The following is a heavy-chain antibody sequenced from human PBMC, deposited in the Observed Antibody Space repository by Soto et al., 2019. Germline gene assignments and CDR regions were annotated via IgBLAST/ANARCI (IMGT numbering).Heavy chain of an antibody. CDR2: IYYSGST. V-gene: IGHV4-59*01. D-gene: IGHD2-21*01. CDR3: ARGNIVASH. CDR1: GGSISSYY. Sequence: SETLSLTCTVSGGSISSYYWSWIRQPPGKGLEWIGYIYYSGSTNYNPSLKSRVTISVDTSKNQFSLKLSSVTAADTAVYYCARGNIVASHWGQGTLVTVSS. J-gene: IGHJ4*02.